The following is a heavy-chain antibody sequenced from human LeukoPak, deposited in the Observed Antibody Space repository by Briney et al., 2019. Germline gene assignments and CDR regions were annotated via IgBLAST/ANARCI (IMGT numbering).Heavy chain of an antibody. V-gene: IGHV3-23*01. J-gene: IGHJ1*01. D-gene: IGHD5-18*01. CDR3: AKDQGIQLWLKYFQH. CDR2: ISGSGGTT. Sequence: GGSLRLSCAASGFTFNNYAMTWVRQAPGKGLEWVSAISGSGGTTLYADSVKGRFTISRDISKSTLYLQMNSLRAEDTAVYYCAKDQGIQLWLKYFQHWGQGTLVTVSS. CDR1: GFTFNNYA.